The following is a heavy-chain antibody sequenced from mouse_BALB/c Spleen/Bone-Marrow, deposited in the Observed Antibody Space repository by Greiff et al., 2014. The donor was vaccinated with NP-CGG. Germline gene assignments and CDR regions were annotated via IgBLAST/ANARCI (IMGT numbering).Heavy chain of an antibody. CDR3: EGGGVGGGYWYFDV. J-gene: IGHJ1*01. D-gene: IGHD1-1*02. V-gene: IGHV1-9*01. CDR2: ILPGSGST. CDR1: GYTFSSYW. Sequence: QVQLQQSGAELMKPGASVKISCKATGYTFSSYWIEWVKQRPGHGLEWIGEILPGSGSTNYNEKFKGKATFTADTSSNTAYMQPSSLPSGAPAFDYGEGGGVGGGYWYFDVWGAGTTVTVSS.